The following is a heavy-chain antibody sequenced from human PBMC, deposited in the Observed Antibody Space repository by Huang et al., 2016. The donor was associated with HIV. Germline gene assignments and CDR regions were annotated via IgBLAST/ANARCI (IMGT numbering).Heavy chain of an antibody. CDR2: ISYDGRSQ. Sequence: QVHLVESGGGVVQPGVSLRLSCAASGFKLSGFGMHWARQAPGKGLEWVAVISYDGRSQVYTDSVKGRFTISRDKSDNTLSRQMKGLRPDDTAVYYCAKESRWFSDFDHWGQGVLVSVSS. J-gene: IGHJ4*02. CDR3: AKESRWFSDFDH. D-gene: IGHD2-15*01. V-gene: IGHV3-30*18. CDR1: GFKLSGFG.